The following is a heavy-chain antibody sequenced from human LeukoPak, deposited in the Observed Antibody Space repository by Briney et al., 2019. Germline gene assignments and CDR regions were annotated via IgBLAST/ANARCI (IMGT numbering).Heavy chain of an antibody. CDR3: ARGYSSSLAPLDS. D-gene: IGHD6-13*01. CDR1: GYTFTGYL. V-gene: IGHV1-2*02. Sequence: ASAKVSCKASGYTFTGYLMLWVRQAPGQGLEWMGWINANSGGTKFAQKFKGRVTMTRDTSISTAYMELSRLRSDDTAVYYCARGYSSSLAPLDSWGQGTLVTVSS. CDR2: INANSGGT. J-gene: IGHJ4*02.